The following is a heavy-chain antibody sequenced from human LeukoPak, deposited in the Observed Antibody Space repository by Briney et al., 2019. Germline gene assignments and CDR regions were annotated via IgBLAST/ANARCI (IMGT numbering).Heavy chain of an antibody. D-gene: IGHD1-26*01. CDR1: GYSFTRSW. Sequence: GEALQISLQGSGYSFTRSWIGWVRPMPGKGVEGRGIIYPGDSDTRYSPSFQGQVTMSVDKSISTAYLQWRTLKASDTAMYYCARRGGSYQIDYWGQGPLVTVSS. CDR3: ARRGGSYQIDY. CDR2: IYPGDSDT. V-gene: IGHV5-51*01. J-gene: IGHJ4*02.